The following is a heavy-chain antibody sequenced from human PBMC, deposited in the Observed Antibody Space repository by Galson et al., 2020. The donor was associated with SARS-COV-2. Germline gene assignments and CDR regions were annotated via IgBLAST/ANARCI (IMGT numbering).Heavy chain of an antibody. V-gene: IGHV3-48*04. CDR1: GFTFSSYS. Sequence: GGSLRLSCAASGFTFSSYSMNWVRQAPGKGLEWVSYISSSSSTIYYADSVKGRFTISRDNAKNSLYLQMNSLRAEDTAVYYCARDNPRGLSSAGGYGMDVWGQGTTVTVSS. CDR2: ISSSSSTI. D-gene: IGHD3-16*02. J-gene: IGHJ6*02. CDR3: ARDNPRGLSSAGGYGMDV.